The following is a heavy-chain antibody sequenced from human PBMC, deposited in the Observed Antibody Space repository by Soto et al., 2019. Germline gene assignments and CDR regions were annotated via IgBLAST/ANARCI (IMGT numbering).Heavy chain of an antibody. J-gene: IGHJ3*02. CDR3: ARDSESCTPGSCYPSAFDI. CDR2: IYSGGTT. D-gene: IGHD2-15*01. CDR1: GFSVTSNS. V-gene: IGHV3-66*01. Sequence: GGSLRLSCAASGFSVTSNSMTWVRQAPGKGLQWVSVIYSGGTTFYADSVRGRFTISRDNSKNTLYLQMNSLRAEDTAVYYCARDSESCTPGSCYPSAFDIWGQGTMVTVSS.